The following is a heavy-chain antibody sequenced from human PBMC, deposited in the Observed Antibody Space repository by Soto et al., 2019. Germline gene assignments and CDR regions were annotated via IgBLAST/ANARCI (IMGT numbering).Heavy chain of an antibody. CDR1: GWSISGYY. D-gene: IGHD1-26*01. CDR2: IAQSGRT. J-gene: IGHJ5*02. CDR3: AREQMWARGWFDP. Sequence: KASETLSLTCAVYGWSISGYYWSWIRQPPGKGLEWIGEIAQSGRTNYNPSLKSRVTISVDKSKNQFSLKLSSVTAADTAIYYCAREQMWARGWFDPWGQGTLVTVSS. V-gene: IGHV4-34*01.